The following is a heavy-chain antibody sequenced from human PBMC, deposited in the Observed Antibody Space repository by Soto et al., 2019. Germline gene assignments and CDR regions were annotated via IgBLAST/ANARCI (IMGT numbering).Heavy chain of an antibody. V-gene: IGHV6-1*01. J-gene: IGHJ5*02. D-gene: IGHD1-1*01. Sequence: PSQTLSLTCAISGDSVSSNSAAWNWIRPSPSRGLEWLGRTYYRSKWYNDYAVSVKSRITINPDTSKNQFSLQLNSVTPEDTAVYYCAREDATTGTFFRWFDPWGQGTLVTVSS. CDR2: TYYRSKWYN. CDR1: GDSVSSNSAA. CDR3: AREDATTGTFFRWFDP.